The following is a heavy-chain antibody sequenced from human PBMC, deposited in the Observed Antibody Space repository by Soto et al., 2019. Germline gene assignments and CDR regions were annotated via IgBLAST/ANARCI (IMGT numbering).Heavy chain of an antibody. J-gene: IGHJ4*02. D-gene: IGHD2-8*02. V-gene: IGHV3-30*03. CDR2: ISRDGGTK. CDR3: TGEVASGY. CDR1: GFTVSTYG. Sequence: QVQLVESGGGVVQPGRSLRLSCAVSGFTVSTYGMHWVRQAPGKGLEWVAVISRDGGTKYYADSVKGRFTISRDNSRNTLLLEMNSLRGDDRAVYSCTGEVASGYWGQGTLVTVSS.